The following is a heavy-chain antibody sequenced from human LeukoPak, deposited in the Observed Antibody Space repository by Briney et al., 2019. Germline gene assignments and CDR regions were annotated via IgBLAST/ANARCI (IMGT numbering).Heavy chain of an antibody. CDR3: AKDSRYSGNIKAFDI. V-gene: IGHV3-23*01. Sequence: PGGSLRLSCAASGFTFSCYAMSWVREAPGRGLEWGSGISGNGGSTNYADSVKGRFTISRDNSKNTLYLQMNSLRAEDTAVYYCAKDSRYSGNIKAFDIWGQGTMVTVSS. J-gene: IGHJ3*02. CDR1: GFTFSCYA. D-gene: IGHD1-26*01. CDR2: ISGNGGST.